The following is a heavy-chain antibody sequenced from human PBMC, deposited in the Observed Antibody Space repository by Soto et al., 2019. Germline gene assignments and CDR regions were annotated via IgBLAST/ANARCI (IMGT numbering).Heavy chain of an antibody. CDR3: AKCVWSGSCYYDY. J-gene: IGHJ4*02. V-gene: IGHV3-23*01. D-gene: IGHD2-15*01. Sequence: EVQLLESGGGLVQPGGSLRLYCAASGFTFSSYAMSWVRQAPGKGLEWVSAISGSGGSTYYADSVKGRFTISRDNSKNTLYLQMNSLRAEDTAVYYCAKCVWSGSCYYDYWGQGTLVTVSS. CDR1: GFTFSSYA. CDR2: ISGSGGST.